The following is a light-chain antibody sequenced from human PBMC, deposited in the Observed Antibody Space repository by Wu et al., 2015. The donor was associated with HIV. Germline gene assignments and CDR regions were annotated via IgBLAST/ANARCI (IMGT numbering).Light chain of an antibody. CDR1: QSVGSQ. V-gene: IGKV3-11*01. J-gene: IGKJ4*01. CDR2: DAS. CDR3: QQRYNWLT. Sequence: EVVLTQSPGTLSLSPGGRATLSCRASQSVGSQVSWYQQRPGQPPRLLIYDASKRATGIPARFSGSGSGTDFSLTISSLEPGDFGVYYCQQRYNWLTFGGGTTVEIK.